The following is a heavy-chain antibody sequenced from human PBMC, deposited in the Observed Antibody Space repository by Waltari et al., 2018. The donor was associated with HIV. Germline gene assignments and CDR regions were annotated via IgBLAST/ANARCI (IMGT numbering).Heavy chain of an antibody. CDR2: IYYSGST. Sequence: QLQLQESGPGLVKPSETLSLTCTVSGGSISSSSYSWGWLRQPPGKGLEWIGSIYYSGSTYYNPSLKSRVTISVDTSKNQFSLKLSSVTAADTAVYYCARDHPNSGRKGRYDYWGQGTLVTVSS. CDR3: ARDHPNSGRKGRYDY. V-gene: IGHV4-39*07. D-gene: IGHD1-26*01. CDR1: GGSISSSSYS. J-gene: IGHJ4*02.